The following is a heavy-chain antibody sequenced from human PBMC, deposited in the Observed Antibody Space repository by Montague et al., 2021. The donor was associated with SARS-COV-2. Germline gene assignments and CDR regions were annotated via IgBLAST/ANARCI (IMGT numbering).Heavy chain of an antibody. CDR3: ARDNPDSEPLGLDY. CDR2: IKQDGSET. V-gene: IGHV3-7*03. D-gene: IGHD1-14*01. J-gene: IGHJ4*02. CDR1: GFTFTSYW. Sequence: SLRLSCAASGFTFTSYWMSWVRQAPGKGLEWVSNIKQDGSETYYVDSVKGRFTISRDNAKNSLYLQMNSLRAEDTAVYYCARDNPDSEPLGLDYWGQGTLVTVSS.